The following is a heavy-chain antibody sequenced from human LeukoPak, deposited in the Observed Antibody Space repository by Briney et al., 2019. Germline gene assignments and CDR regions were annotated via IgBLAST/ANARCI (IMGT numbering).Heavy chain of an antibody. V-gene: IGHV3-15*01. D-gene: IGHD3-22*01. CDR1: GFTFSNAW. J-gene: IGHJ5*02. Sequence: GGSLRLSCAASGFTFSNAWISWVRQAPGKGLEWVGRIKSKTDGGTTDYAAPVKGRFTISRDDSKNTLYLQMNSLKTEDTAVYYCTTDLIGYYDSSGYYAFDPWGQGTLVTVSS. CDR2: IKSKTDGGTT. CDR3: TTDLIGYYDSSGYYAFDP.